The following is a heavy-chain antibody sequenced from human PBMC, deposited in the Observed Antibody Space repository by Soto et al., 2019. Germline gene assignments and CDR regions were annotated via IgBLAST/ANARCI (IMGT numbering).Heavy chain of an antibody. Sequence: SETLSLTCAVYGGSFSGYYWSWIRQPPGKGLEWIGEINHSGSTNYNPSLKSRVTISVDTSKNQFSLKLSSVTAADTAVYYCARGSGYYTYYFDYWGQGTLVTVSS. CDR1: GGSFSGYY. CDR2: INHSGST. J-gene: IGHJ4*02. D-gene: IGHD3-3*01. CDR3: ARGSGYYTYYFDY. V-gene: IGHV4-34*01.